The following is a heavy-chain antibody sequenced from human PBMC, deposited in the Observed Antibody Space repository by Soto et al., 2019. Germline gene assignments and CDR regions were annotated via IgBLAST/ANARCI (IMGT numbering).Heavy chain of an antibody. Sequence: QVQLQESGPGLVKPSQTLSLTCTVSGGSISSDDHYWSWIRQHPGKGLEWLGYIYYNGNTYYNPSLTRRLIISVDTSENQFSLKLSSVTAADTAVYFCVRAGYSDYKFDPWGQGTLVTVSS. CDR3: VRAGYSDYKFDP. CDR1: GGSISSDDHY. V-gene: IGHV4-31*03. CDR2: IYYNGNT. J-gene: IGHJ5*02. D-gene: IGHD5-12*01.